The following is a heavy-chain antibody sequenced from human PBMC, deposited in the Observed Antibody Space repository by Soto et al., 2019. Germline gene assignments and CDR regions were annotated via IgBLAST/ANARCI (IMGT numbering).Heavy chain of an antibody. V-gene: IGHV4-31*02. Sequence: WTWIRRHPGKGLEWIGYIYYSGSTYYNPSLKSRFTISIDTSTNQFSLKLSSVTAADTAVYYCARDRGHLYLRDWGQGTRVTVPS. J-gene: IGHJ4*02. CDR2: IYYSGST. D-gene: IGHD3-16*01. CDR3: ARDRGHLYLRD.